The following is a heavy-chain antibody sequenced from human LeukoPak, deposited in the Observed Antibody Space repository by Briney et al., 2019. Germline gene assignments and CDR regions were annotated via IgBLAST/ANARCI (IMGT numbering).Heavy chain of an antibody. CDR3: ARSFCTSASCSKGYYYYVLDV. J-gene: IGHJ6*02. CDR1: GFIVSSNY. V-gene: IGHV3-11*04. CDR2: ISTGGDNK. D-gene: IGHD2-2*01. Sequence: PGGSLRLSCAASGFIVSSNYMTWVRQAPGKGLEWVSYISTGGDNKFYSGSLKGRFTVSRDNAKSSLFLQMDSLRAEDTAVYYCARSFCTSASCSKGYYYYVLDVWGQGTTVTVSS.